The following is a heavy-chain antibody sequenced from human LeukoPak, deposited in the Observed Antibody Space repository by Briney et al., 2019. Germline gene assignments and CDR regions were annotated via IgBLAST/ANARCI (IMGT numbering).Heavy chain of an antibody. V-gene: IGHV3-74*01. CDR2: VNSDGSST. Sequence: QAGGSLRLSCAASGFTFSNYWMHWVRQAPGKGLVWVSRVNSDGSSTSYADPVKGRFTISRDNAKNTVYLQMNSLRAEDTAVYYCARDRDGDYFTTFFDYWGQGTLVTVSS. D-gene: IGHD4-17*01. J-gene: IGHJ4*02. CDR1: GFTFSNYW. CDR3: ARDRDGDYFTTFFDY.